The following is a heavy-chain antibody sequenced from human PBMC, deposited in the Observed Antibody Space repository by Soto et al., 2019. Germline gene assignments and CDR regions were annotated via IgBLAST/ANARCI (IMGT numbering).Heavy chain of an antibody. V-gene: IGHV3-30-3*01. J-gene: IGHJ6*02. CDR2: ISYDGSNK. Sequence: QVQLVESGGGVVQPGRSLRLSCAASGFTFSSYAMHWVRQAPGKGLEWVAVISYDGSNKYYADSVKGRFTISRDNSKNPLYLQMNSLRAEDTAVYYCARDATMVRGGMDVWGQGTTVTVSS. CDR1: GFTFSSYA. D-gene: IGHD3-10*01. CDR3: ARDATMVRGGMDV.